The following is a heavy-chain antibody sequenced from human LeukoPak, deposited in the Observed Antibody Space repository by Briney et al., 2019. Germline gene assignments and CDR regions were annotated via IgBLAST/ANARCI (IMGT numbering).Heavy chain of an antibody. CDR3: VRRLQV. V-gene: IGHV3-48*02. J-gene: IGHJ6*02. CDR1: GFTFNSYG. Sequence: GGSLRLSCAASGFTFNSYGMNWFRQAPGTGLEWVSYISSSSSTIYYADSVKGRFTISRDNAKNSVYLQMNSLRDEDTAIYYCVRRLQVWGQGTTVTVSS. CDR2: ISSSSSTI.